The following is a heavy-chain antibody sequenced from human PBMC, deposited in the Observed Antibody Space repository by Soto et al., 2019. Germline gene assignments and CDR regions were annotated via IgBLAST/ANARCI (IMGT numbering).Heavy chain of an antibody. CDR1: GFAFSSYA. D-gene: IGHD2-21*02. CDR2: ISGSGGST. J-gene: IGHJ4*02. Sequence: GGSLRLSCAASGFAFSSYAMSWVRQAPGKGLEWVSTISGSGGSTYYADSVKGRFTISRDNSKNTLHLQMNSLRAEDTAVYYCAKCGSGGDCYFFNYWGQGTLVTVSS. V-gene: IGHV3-23*01. CDR3: AKCGSGGDCYFFNY.